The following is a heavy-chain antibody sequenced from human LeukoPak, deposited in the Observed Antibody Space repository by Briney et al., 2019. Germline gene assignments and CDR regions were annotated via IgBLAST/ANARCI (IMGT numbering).Heavy chain of an antibody. V-gene: IGHV3-30*03. CDR2: ISYDARHE. D-gene: IGHD5-24*01. CDR1: GFPFRNHA. Sequence: GGSLRLSCEASGFPFRNHAMHWVRQAPGKGLEWVAVISYDARHENYADSVRGRFTVSRDDSRSTLYLQMNSLKTDDTAVYFCARDEFDGYNLGPSIYWGQGTLVTVSS. CDR3: ARDEFDGYNLGPSIY. J-gene: IGHJ4*02.